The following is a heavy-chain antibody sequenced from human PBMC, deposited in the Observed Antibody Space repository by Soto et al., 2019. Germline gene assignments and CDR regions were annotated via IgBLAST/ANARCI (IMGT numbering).Heavy chain of an antibody. J-gene: IGHJ4*02. CDR2: MTGDGRTT. CDR1: GFTFGDYW. CDR3: ATAEVDX. Sequence: GGSLRLSCAASGFTFGDYWMHWVRQPPGKGPEWVSRMTGDGRTTQYADSVKGRFTASRDNAKSTLYLQMNSLRAEDTAVYYCATAEVDXWGPGTMVTVSX. V-gene: IGHV3-74*03.